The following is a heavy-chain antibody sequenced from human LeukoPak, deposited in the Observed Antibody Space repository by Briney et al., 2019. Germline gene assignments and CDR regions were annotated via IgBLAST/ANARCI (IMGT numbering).Heavy chain of an antibody. CDR3: ARDYGSGSPNWFDS. Sequence: GGSLRLSCAASGFTFSSYTLDWVRQAPGQGLEWVSSIRGSRTDIYYADSVKGRFTISRDNANNSLYLQMNSLRAEDTAVYYCARDYGSGSPNWFDSWGQGTLVTVSS. J-gene: IGHJ5*01. CDR1: GFTFSSYT. CDR2: IRGSRTDI. D-gene: IGHD3-10*01. V-gene: IGHV3-21*01.